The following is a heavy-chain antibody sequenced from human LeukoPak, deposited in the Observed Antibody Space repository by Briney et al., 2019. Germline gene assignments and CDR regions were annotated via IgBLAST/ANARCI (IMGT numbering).Heavy chain of an antibody. Sequence: GGSLRLSCAASGFTFSSYWMHRVRQVPGKGLVWLSRINSDGTTTSYADSVKGRFTISRDNAKNTLYLQMISLRAEDTALYYCARDASHYYGSGSPGYWGPGTLVTVSS. CDR1: GFTFSSYW. V-gene: IGHV3-74*01. CDR3: ARDASHYYGSGSPGY. D-gene: IGHD3-10*01. J-gene: IGHJ4*02. CDR2: INSDGTTT.